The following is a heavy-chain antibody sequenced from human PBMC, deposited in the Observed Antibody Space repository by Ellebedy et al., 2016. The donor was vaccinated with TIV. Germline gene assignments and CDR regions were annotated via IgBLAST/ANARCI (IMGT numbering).Heavy chain of an antibody. CDR1: GGSISSFY. J-gene: IGHJ3*02. V-gene: IGHV4-59*01. CDR2: IHYSGST. Sequence: GSLRLSXSVSGGSISSFYWHWIRQPPGKGLEWIGFIHYSGSTNYNPSLKSRVTISVDTSKNQFSLKLSSLTAADTAVYYCAREYSAFDMWGQGTMVTVSS. D-gene: IGHD2-15*01. CDR3: AREYSAFDM.